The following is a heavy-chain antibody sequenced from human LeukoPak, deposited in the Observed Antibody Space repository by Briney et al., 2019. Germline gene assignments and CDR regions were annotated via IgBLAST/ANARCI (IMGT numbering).Heavy chain of an antibody. CDR3: AKARTYCSGGSCDFDY. D-gene: IGHD2-15*01. Sequence: GGSLRLSCAASGFTFSSHWMNWVRQAPGKGLEWVSAISGSGGSTYYADSVKGRFTISRDNSKNTLYLQMNSLRAEDTAVYYCAKARTYCSGGSCDFDYWGQGTLVTVSS. V-gene: IGHV3-23*01. CDR2: ISGSGGST. CDR1: GFTFSSHW. J-gene: IGHJ4*02.